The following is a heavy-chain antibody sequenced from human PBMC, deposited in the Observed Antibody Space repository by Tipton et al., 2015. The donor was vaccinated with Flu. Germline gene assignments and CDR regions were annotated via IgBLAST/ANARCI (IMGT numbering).Heavy chain of an antibody. D-gene: IGHD3-10*01. Sequence: QLVQSGAEVKKPGSSVKVSCKASGGTFSTYAINWVRQAPGQGLEWMGRIIPLLGITNYAQKFRGRVTITADKSTTTAYMEVSSLRSEDTAVYYCARGRDSGSNSNDPYYSLDVWGQGTTVTVSS. CDR1: GGTFSTYA. CDR3: ARGRDSGSNSNDPYYSLDV. V-gene: IGHV1-69*09. CDR2: IIPLLGIT. J-gene: IGHJ6*02.